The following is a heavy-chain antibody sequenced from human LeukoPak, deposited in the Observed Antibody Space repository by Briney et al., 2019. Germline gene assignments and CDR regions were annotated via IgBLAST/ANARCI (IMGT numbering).Heavy chain of an antibody. J-gene: IGHJ4*02. V-gene: IGHV3-74*01. D-gene: IGHD2-2*01. CDR3: AREGLNCSTSSCQRATFDY. Sequence: GGSLRLSCATPGFTFSNYWMHWVRQVPGKGLVWVSRISGDGSSTRNADSVKGRFTISRDNAKNTLYLQMNSLRAEDTAVYYCAREGLNCSTSSCQRATFDYWGQGTLVTVSS. CDR2: ISGDGSST. CDR1: GFTFSNYW.